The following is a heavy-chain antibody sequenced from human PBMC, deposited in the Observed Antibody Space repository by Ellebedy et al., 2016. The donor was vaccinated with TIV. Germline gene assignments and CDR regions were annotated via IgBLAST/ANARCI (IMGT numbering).Heavy chain of an antibody. CDR1: GFTFSDHY. CDR3: ARETLLWFGELSTFKPFDY. CDR2: ISSSGSTI. J-gene: IGHJ4*02. Sequence: GESLKISXAASGFTFSDHYMSWIRQAPGKGLEWVSYISSSGSTIYYADSVKGRFTISRDNAKNSLYLQMNSLRAEDTAVYYCARETLLWFGELSTFKPFDYWGQGTLVTVSS. D-gene: IGHD3-10*01. V-gene: IGHV3-11*01.